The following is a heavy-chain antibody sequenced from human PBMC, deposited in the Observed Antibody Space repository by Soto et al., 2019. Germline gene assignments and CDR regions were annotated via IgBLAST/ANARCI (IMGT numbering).Heavy chain of an antibody. V-gene: IGHV3-30-3*01. CDR3: AGGDNYYGMGV. CDR2: ISYDGNNK. CDR1: GFTFNNYI. D-gene: IGHD2-15*01. J-gene: IGHJ6*02. Sequence: QVQLVESGGSVVQPGRSLRLSCVASGFTFNNYIMNWVCQAPGKGLEWVAVISYDGNNKDYADSVKGRFTISRDNSKNTLYLQLSSQRAEDTAVYYCAGGDNYYGMGVWGQGTTVTVS.